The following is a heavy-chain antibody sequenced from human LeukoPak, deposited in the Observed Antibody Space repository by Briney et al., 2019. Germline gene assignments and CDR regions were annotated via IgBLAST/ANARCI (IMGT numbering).Heavy chain of an antibody. CDR3: ARHGRIKAHSSSWYDY. CDR2: IYISGDT. J-gene: IGHJ4*02. D-gene: IGHD6-13*01. V-gene: IGHV4-59*08. Sequence: SETLSLTCTVSGASFSNDYWSWIRQPPGKGLEWIGYIYISGDTNYNPSLKSRVTISVDTSKNQFSLKLSSVTAADTAVYYCARHGRIKAHSSSWYDYWGQGTLVTVSS. CDR1: GASFSNDY.